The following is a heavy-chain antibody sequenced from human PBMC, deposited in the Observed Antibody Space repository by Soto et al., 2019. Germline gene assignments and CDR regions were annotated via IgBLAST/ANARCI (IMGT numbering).Heavy chain of an antibody. CDR2: ISGSGGST. Sequence: GGSLRLSCAASGFTFSRYGMSWVRQAPGKGLEWVSGISGSGGSTYYGDTVRGRFTISRDNSKNTLYLEMNSLRAEDTAIYYCAKEGELAYFDYWGQGALVTVSS. D-gene: IGHD1-26*01. J-gene: IGHJ4*02. CDR3: AKEGELAYFDY. CDR1: GFTFSRYG. V-gene: IGHV3-23*01.